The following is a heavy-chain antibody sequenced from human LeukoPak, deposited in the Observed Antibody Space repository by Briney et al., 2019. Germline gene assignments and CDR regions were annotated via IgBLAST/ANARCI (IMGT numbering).Heavy chain of an antibody. Sequence: ASVTVSCKASGGTFTRHSISLVRQAPGQGLEWMGGITPIFDTPNYAQKFQGRLKIIADASTSTAYMELSRLTSEDTAVYYCARDAAIYGNNGYYHLYWGPGTLVTVSS. D-gene: IGHD3-22*01. V-gene: IGHV1-69*01. J-gene: IGHJ4*02. CDR2: ITPIFDTP. CDR1: GGTFTRHS. CDR3: ARDAAIYGNNGYYHLY.